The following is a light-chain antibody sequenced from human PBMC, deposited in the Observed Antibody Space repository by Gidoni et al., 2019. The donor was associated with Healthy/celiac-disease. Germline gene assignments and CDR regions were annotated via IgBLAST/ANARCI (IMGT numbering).Light chain of an antibody. CDR2: DVS. Sequence: HSALTQPASVSGSPGQSITISCTGTSSDVGGYNYFSWYQQHPGKDPKLMIYDVSNRPSGVSNRFSGSKSGNTASLTISGLQAEDEADYYCSSYTSSSTLVFGGGTKLTVL. J-gene: IGLJ2*01. CDR3: SSYTSSSTLV. CDR1: SSDVGGYNY. V-gene: IGLV2-14*01.